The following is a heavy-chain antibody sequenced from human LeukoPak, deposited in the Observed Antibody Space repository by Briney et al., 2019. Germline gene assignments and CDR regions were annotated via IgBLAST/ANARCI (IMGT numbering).Heavy chain of an antibody. CDR2: FDPEDGET. CDR3: ATGVLRYPYYFDY. J-gene: IGHJ4*02. Sequence: RASVTVSCTVSGYTLTELSMHWVRQAPGKGLEWMGGFDPEDGETIYAQKFQGRVTMTEGTSTDTAYMELSSLRSEDTAVYYCATGVLRYPYYFDYWGRGTLVTVSS. D-gene: IGHD3-9*01. V-gene: IGHV1-24*01. CDR1: GYTLTELS.